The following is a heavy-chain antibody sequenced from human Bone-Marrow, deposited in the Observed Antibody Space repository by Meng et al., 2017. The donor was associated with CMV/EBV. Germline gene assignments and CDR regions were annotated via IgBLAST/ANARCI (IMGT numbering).Heavy chain of an antibody. D-gene: IGHD2-2*01. CDR1: GGTFSSYA. CDR2: IIPIFGTA. J-gene: IGHJ4*02. V-gene: IGHV1-69*05. CDR3: AIFPRRGYCSSTSCDRLWNY. Sequence: SVKVSCKASGGTFSSYAISWVRQAPGQGLEWMGGIIPIFGTANYAQKFQGRVTITTDESTSTAYMELSSLRSEDTDVYYCAIFPRRGYCSSTSCDRLWNYWGQGTLVTVSS.